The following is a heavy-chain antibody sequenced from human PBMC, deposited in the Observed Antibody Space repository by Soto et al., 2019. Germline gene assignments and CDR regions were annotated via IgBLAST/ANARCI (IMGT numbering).Heavy chain of an antibody. Sequence: SETLSLTXTVSGGSISSGGYYWSWIRQHPGKGLEWIGYIYYSGSTYYNPSLKSRVTISVDTSKNQFSLKLSSVTAADTAVYYCARKAGSWFDPWGQGTLVTVSS. CDR1: GGSISSGGYY. J-gene: IGHJ5*02. CDR2: IYYSGST. CDR3: ARKAGSWFDP. V-gene: IGHV4-31*02.